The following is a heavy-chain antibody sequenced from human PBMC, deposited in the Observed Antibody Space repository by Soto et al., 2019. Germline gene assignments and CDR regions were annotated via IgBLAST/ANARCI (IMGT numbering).Heavy chain of an antibody. CDR1: GYNFTSYW. CDR2: IDPGDSDT. J-gene: IGHJ6*02. V-gene: IGHV5-51*01. CDR3: ARHGPKATVVTPGLYYGMDV. D-gene: IGHD4-17*01. Sequence: GESLKISCKGSGYNFTSYWIGWVRQMPGKGLEWMGIIDPGDSDTRYSPSFRGQVTISVDKSISTAYLQWSSLKASDTAMYYCARHGPKATVVTPGLYYGMDVWGQGTTVTVSS.